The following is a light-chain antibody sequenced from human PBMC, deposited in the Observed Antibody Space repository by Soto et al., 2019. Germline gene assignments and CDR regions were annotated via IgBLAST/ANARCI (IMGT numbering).Light chain of an antibody. CDR3: SFFTSSSTPVYV. CDR1: SSDVGSYSR. J-gene: IGLJ1*01. CDR2: EVS. Sequence: QSALTQPPSVSGSPGQSVTISCTGTSSDVGSYSRVSWYQQPPSTAPRLMIYEVSNRPSGVPDRFSGSKSGNTASLTISGLQAEDEADYYCSFFTSSSTPVYVFGTGTKLTVL. V-gene: IGLV2-18*01.